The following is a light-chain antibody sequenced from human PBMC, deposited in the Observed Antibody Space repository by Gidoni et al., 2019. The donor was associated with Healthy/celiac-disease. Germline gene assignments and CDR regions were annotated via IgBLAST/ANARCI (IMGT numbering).Light chain of an antibody. Sequence: IVLTQSPGTLSLSPGERATLSCSASQSVSSSYLVWYQQKPGKAPRLIIYGASSRATGIPDRVSGSGSGTDFTLTISRLDPEDFAVYYCQQYGSAVYTFGQGTKLEIK. CDR3: QQYGSAVYT. CDR1: QSVSSSY. CDR2: GAS. J-gene: IGKJ2*01. V-gene: IGKV3-20*01.